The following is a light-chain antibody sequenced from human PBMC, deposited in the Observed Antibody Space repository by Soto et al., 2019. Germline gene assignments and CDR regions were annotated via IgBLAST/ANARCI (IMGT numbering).Light chain of an antibody. J-gene: IGKJ5*01. V-gene: IGKV3-15*01. CDR3: QQYNNWPPWT. CDR2: GAS. Sequence: EIVLTQSPGTLSFSPGQRATLSCRASQSVSSNLAWYQQKPGQAPRLLIYGASTRATAIPARFSGSGSGTEFTLTINSLQSEDLAVYYCQQYNNWPPWTFGQGTRLEIK. CDR1: QSVSSN.